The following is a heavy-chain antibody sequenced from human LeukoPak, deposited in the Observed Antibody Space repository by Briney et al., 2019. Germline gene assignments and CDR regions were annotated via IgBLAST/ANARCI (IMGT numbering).Heavy chain of an antibody. CDR3: EKLGGNRLHNYYVGV. CDR1: GFTSSIYC. D-gene: IGHD3-16*01. V-gene: IGHV3-7*03. Sequence: GGSLRLSCAASGFTSSIYCISWVRHAPGGGRQWVANINQDGSEKFYVDAVKGRFTISRDNAKNSLYMQMTSLRAEDTAVYYCEKLGGNRLHNYYVGVWGKGTTVAVSS. J-gene: IGHJ6*03. CDR2: INQDGSEK.